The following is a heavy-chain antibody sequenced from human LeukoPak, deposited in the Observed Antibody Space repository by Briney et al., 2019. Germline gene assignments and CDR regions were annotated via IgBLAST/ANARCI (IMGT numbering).Heavy chain of an antibody. Sequence: SVKVSCKASGDSISKFAVSWVRQAPGQGLQWMGGIIPIFGTADYAQKFQGRVTITADEATSTTYMELSSLKSEDTAIYYCTTRSCGAGACSSGFYYYYGLHFWGQGATVSVSS. CDR2: IIPIFGTA. D-gene: IGHD3-16*01. CDR3: TTRSCGAGACSSGFYYYYGLHF. J-gene: IGHJ6*02. CDR1: GDSISKFA. V-gene: IGHV1-69*13.